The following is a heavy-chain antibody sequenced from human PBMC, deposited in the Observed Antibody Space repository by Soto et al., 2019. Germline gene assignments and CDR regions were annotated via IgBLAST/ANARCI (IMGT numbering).Heavy chain of an antibody. J-gene: IGHJ6*04. CDR3: ESHLEPHKHHYYGSGSYHYYYGMDV. CDR1: GGTFSSYA. V-gene: IGHV1-69*06. D-gene: IGHD3-10*01. CDR2: IIPSFGTA. Sequence: QVQLVQSGAEVKKPGSSVKVSCKASGGTFSSYAISWVRQAPGQGRAWVGGIIPSFGTANYAQKFQGRVTITADKSTSTDYMELRSLISEDTAVDYCESHLEPHKHHYYGSGSYHYYYGMDVWGEGTTVTASS.